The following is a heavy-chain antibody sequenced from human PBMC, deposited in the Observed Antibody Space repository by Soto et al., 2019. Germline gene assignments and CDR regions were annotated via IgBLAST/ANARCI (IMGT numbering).Heavy chain of an antibody. Sequence: GGSLRLSCAASGFTFSSYSMNWVRQAPGKGLEWVSSISSSSSYIYYADSVKGRFTISRDNAKNSLYLQMNSLRAEDTAVYYCARDTLGRGSYYYYYGMDVWGQGTTVTVSS. J-gene: IGHJ6*02. CDR1: GFTFSSYS. CDR3: ARDTLGRGSYYYYYGMDV. D-gene: IGHD1-26*01. CDR2: ISSSSSYI. V-gene: IGHV3-21*01.